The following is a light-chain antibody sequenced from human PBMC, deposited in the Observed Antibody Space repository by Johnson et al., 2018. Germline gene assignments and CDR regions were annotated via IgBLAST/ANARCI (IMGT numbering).Light chain of an antibody. V-gene: IGLV1-51*02. CDR2: ENN. J-gene: IGLJ1*01. CDR1: SSNIGNNY. CDR3: GTWDSSLSAGNV. Sequence: QSVLTQPPSVSAAPGQKVTISCSGSSSNIGNNYVSWYQQLPGTAPKLLIYENNKRPSGIPARFSGPKSGTSATLGITGLQTGDEPDYYCGTWDSSLSAGNVFGTGTKVTVL.